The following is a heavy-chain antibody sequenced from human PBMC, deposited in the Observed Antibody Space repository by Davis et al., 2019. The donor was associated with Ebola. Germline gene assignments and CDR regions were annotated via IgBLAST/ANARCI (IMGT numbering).Heavy chain of an antibody. CDR2: IYTGDSDT. J-gene: IGHJ3*02. CDR1: GNSLTSHW. V-gene: IGHV5-51*01. CDR3: ASLRRTITGMDDAFDI. D-gene: IGHD1-20*01. Sequence: GESLKISCKASGNSLTSHWIGWVRQMPGKGLEWMGIIYTGDSDTRYSPSFRGQVTISAGKSIKTAFLQWSSLKASDTAMYYCASLRRTITGMDDAFDIWGQGTMVTVSS.